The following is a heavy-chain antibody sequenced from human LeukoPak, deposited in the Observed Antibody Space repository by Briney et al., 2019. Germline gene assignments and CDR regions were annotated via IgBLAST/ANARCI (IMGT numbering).Heavy chain of an antibody. Sequence: GGSLRLSCAASGFTFSSYSMNWVRQAPGKGLEWVSSISSSGGVTYYADSVKGRFTISRDNSKNSLYLQMNSLRVEDTAMYYCARESTGEDFDHWGQGTLVTVSS. CDR1: GFTFSSYS. D-gene: IGHD3-16*01. V-gene: IGHV3-23*01. CDR2: ISSSGGVT. J-gene: IGHJ4*02. CDR3: ARESTGEDFDH.